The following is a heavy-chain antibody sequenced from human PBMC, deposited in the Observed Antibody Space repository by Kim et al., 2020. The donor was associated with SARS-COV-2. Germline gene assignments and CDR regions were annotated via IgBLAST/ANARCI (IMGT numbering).Heavy chain of an antibody. CDR2: IYYSGST. CDR3: ARGEYSSGWYLGYFDY. Sequence: SETLSLTCTVSGGSISSYYWSWIRQPPGKGLEWIGYIYYSGSTNYNPSLKSRVTISVDTSKNQFSLKLSSVTAADTAVYYCARGEYSSGWYLGYFDYWGQGTLVTVSS. CDR1: GGSISSYY. D-gene: IGHD6-19*01. J-gene: IGHJ4*02. V-gene: IGHV4-59*08.